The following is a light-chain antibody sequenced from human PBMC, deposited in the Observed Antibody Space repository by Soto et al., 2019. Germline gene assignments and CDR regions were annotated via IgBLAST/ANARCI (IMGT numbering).Light chain of an antibody. Sequence: EVVMTQSPATLSASPGERVILSCRASQNIGSNLAWYQQRPGQAPRLLMYGASTRATETPARFSGSGSATDFTLTISGLQSEDFAVYYCQQYNNWPPYTFGQGTKLEIK. CDR2: GAS. CDR3: QQYNNWPPYT. J-gene: IGKJ2*01. CDR1: QNIGSN. V-gene: IGKV3-15*01.